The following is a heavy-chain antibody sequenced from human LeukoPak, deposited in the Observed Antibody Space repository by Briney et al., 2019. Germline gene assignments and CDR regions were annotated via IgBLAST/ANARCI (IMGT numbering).Heavy chain of an antibody. Sequence: GGSLRLSCAASGFTFSGYSMNWVRQAPGKGLEWVSSISSSSSYIYYADSVKGRFTISRDNAKNSLYLQMNSLRAEDTAVYYCARDRRFLAGAAAIDTDYGMDVWGQGTTVTVSS. V-gene: IGHV3-21*01. CDR3: ARDRRFLAGAAAIDTDYGMDV. CDR1: GFTFSGYS. D-gene: IGHD2-2*01. CDR2: ISSSSSYI. J-gene: IGHJ6*02.